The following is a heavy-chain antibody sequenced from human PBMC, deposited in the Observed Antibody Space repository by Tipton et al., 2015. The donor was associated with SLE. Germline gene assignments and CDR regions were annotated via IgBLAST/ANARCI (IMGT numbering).Heavy chain of an antibody. D-gene: IGHD3-16*01. CDR3: ARGGGGAFDI. CDR2: IYYSGST. CDR1: GGSISGFY. J-gene: IGHJ3*02. V-gene: IGHV4-59*07. Sequence: TLSLTCTVSGGSISGFYWSWIRQPPGKGLEWIGYIYYSGSTKYNPSLKSRVTISVDTSKNQVSLKLSSVTAADTAVYYCARGGGGAFDIWGQGTMVTVSS.